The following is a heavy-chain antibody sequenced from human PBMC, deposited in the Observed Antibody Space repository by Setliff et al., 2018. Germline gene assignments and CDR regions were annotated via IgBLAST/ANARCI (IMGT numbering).Heavy chain of an antibody. Sequence: SETLTLTCTVSGGSISNHYYYWRWIRQHPGKGLEWIGYIYYSGSTYYNPSLKSRVTISVDTSKNQFSLRLSSVTAADTAVYYCARTRGSSGWLNWFDPWGQGTLVTVSS. CDR2: IYYSGST. J-gene: IGHJ5*02. V-gene: IGHV4-31*03. D-gene: IGHD6-19*01. CDR1: GGSISNHYYY. CDR3: ARTRGSSGWLNWFDP.